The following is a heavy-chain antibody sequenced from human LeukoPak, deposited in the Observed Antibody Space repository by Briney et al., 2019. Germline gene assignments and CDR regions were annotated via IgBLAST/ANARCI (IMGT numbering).Heavy chain of an antibody. Sequence: SETLSLTCTVSGGSISSYYWSWIRQPPGKGLEWIGYIYYSGSTNYNPSLKSRVTISVDTSKNQFSLKLSSVTAADTAVYYCARSRELLWLGELLPYYFDYWGQGTLVTVSS. V-gene: IGHV4-59*01. CDR3: ARSRELLWLGELLPYYFDY. CDR2: IYYSGST. D-gene: IGHD3-10*01. CDR1: GGSISSYY. J-gene: IGHJ4*02.